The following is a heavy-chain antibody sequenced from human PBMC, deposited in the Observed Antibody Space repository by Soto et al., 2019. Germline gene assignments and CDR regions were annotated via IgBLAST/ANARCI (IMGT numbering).Heavy chain of an antibody. CDR1: GFTFSSYW. V-gene: IGHV3-74*01. CDR2: INSDGSST. D-gene: IGHD2-15*01. Sequence: EVQLVESGGGLVQPGGSLRLSCAASGFTFSSYWMHWVRQAPGKGLVWVSRINSDGSSTSYADSVKGRFTISRDNAKNTLYLQMNSLRAEDTAVYYCVRTSLVVASATREDYWGQGTLFTVCS. CDR3: VRTSLVVASATREDY. J-gene: IGHJ4*02.